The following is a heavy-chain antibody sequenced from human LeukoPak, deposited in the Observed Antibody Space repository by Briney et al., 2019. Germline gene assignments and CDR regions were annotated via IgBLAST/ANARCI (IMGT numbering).Heavy chain of an antibody. D-gene: IGHD4-23*01. V-gene: IGHV1-46*01. CDR2: INPSGGST. Sequence: ASVTVSCKASGYTFTSYYMHWVRQAPGQGLEWMGIINPSGGSTSYAQKFQGRVTMTRDTSTSTVYMELSSLRSEDTAVYYCASEKTTVVTKHERYYFDYWGQGTLVTVSS. CDR3: ASEKTTVVTKHERYYFDY. CDR1: GYTFTSYY. J-gene: IGHJ4*02.